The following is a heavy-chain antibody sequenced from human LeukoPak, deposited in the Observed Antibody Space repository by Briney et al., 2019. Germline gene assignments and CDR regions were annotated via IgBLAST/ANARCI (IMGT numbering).Heavy chain of an antibody. V-gene: IGHV4-39*07. J-gene: IGHJ3*02. CDR3: ARVEGDTAMVTVLGAFDI. D-gene: IGHD5-18*01. CDR1: GGSISSSSYY. Sequence: SETLSLTCTVSGGSISSSSYYWGWIRQPPGKGLEWIGSIYYSGSTYYNPSLKSRVTISVDTSKNQFSLKLSSVTAADTAVYYCARVEGDTAMVTVLGAFDIWGQGTMVTVSS. CDR2: IYYSGST.